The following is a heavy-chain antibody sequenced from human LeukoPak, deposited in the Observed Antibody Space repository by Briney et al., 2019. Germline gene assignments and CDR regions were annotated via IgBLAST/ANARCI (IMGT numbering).Heavy chain of an antibody. V-gene: IGHV3-30*04. CDR1: GFTFSSYA. J-gene: IGHJ6*03. CDR3: ARADSSGYGYMDV. Sequence: GGSLRLSCAASGFTFSSYAMHWVRQAPGKGLEWVAVISYDGSNKYYADSVRGRFTISRDNSKNTLYLQMNSLRAEDTAVYYCARADSSGYGYMDVWGKGTTVTVSS. CDR2: ISYDGSNK. D-gene: IGHD3-22*01.